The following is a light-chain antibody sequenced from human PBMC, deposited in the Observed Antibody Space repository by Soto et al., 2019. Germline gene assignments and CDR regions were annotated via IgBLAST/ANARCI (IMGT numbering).Light chain of an antibody. CDR3: QKYSSVPV. CDR1: QGIRNY. Sequence: DIQMTQSPTSLSASVGDRVTITCRASQGIRNYVAWYQQIPGKAPKLLIYAASTVQSGVPSRFSGSGSGTDFTLTINGLQPEDVATYSCQKYSSVPVFGPGTKVEI. V-gene: IGKV1-27*01. CDR2: AAS. J-gene: IGKJ3*01.